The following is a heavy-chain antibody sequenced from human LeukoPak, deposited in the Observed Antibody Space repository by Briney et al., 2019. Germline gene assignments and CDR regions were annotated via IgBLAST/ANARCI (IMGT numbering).Heavy chain of an antibody. J-gene: IGHJ4*02. CDR2: ISSGGHTI. V-gene: IGHV3-48*02. CDR1: GFSFSSYS. CDR3: ARGSGSYDY. D-gene: IGHD1-26*01. Sequence: PGGSLRLSCAASGFSFSSYSMNWVRHAPGKGLEWLSYISSGGHTIHYADSVKGRFTISRDNAKNSLYLQMNSLRDDDDTAVYYCARGSGSYDYWGQGTLVTVSS.